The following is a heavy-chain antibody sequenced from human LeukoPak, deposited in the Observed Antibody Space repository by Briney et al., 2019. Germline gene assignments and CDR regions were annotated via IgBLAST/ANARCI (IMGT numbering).Heavy chain of an antibody. D-gene: IGHD1-26*01. CDR3: ARGRQGAKTRYFDL. CDR2: ISSDGGSK. CDR1: GVIFSNYA. V-gene: IGHV3-64*01. J-gene: IGHJ2*01. Sequence: GGSLRLSCAASGVIFSNYAMHWVRQGPGKGPECISTISSDGGSKYYANSVKGRFTISRDNSKNTLYLQMGSLRAEDMAVYYCARGRQGAKTRYFDLWGRGTLVTVSS.